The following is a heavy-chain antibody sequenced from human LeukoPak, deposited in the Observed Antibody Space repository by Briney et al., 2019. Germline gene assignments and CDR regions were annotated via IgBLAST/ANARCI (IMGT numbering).Heavy chain of an antibody. Sequence: PSQTLSLTCTVSGGSISSGGYYWSWIRQPPGKGLEWIGYIYHSGSTYYNPSLKSRVTISVDRSKNQFSLKLSSVTAADTAVYYCAFTPPVVPAAPFYYYYGMDVWGQGTTVTVSS. CDR1: GGSISSGGYY. V-gene: IGHV4-30-2*01. D-gene: IGHD2-2*01. CDR2: IYHSGST. CDR3: AFTPPVVPAAPFYYYYGMDV. J-gene: IGHJ6*02.